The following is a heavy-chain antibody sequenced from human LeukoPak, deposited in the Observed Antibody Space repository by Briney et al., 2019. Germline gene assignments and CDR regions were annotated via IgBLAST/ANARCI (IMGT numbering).Heavy chain of an antibody. D-gene: IGHD3-22*01. J-gene: IGHJ4*02. V-gene: IGHV4-34*01. CDR1: GGSFSGYY. CDR2: INHSGST. Sequence: SETLSLTCAVYGGSFSGYYWNLIRQSPGKGLEWIGEINHSGSTNYNPSLKSRVTISVDTSKNQFSLKLSSVTAADTAVYYCAREGYYDSSGYYYWGQGTLVTVSS. CDR3: AREGYYDSSGYYY.